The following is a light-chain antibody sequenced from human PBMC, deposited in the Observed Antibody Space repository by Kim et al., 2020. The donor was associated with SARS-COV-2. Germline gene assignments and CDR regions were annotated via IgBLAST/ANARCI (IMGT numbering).Light chain of an antibody. CDR1: NIGSYS. Sequence: SYELTQPPSVSVAPGKTARITCGGNNIGSYSVHWYQQKPGQAPALFIYYDNDRPSGIPERFSGSNSGNTATLTISRVEAGDEADYYCQVWDSSSDRWVFGGGTQLTVL. CDR3: QVWDSSSDRWV. V-gene: IGLV3-21*04. J-gene: IGLJ3*02. CDR2: YDN.